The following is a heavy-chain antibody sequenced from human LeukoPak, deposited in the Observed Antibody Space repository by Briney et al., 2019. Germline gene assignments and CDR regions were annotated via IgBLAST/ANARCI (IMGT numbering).Heavy chain of an antibody. Sequence: GGSLRLSCAASGFTFDDYTMHWVRQAPGKGLEWVSLISWDGGSTYYADSVKGRFTISRDNSKNSLYLQMNSLRTEDTALYYCAKDGPCSSSSGMAYWGQETLVTVSS. CDR3: AKDGPCSSSSGMAY. CDR2: ISWDGGST. J-gene: IGHJ4*02. V-gene: IGHV3-43*01. D-gene: IGHD6-6*01. CDR1: GFTFDDYT.